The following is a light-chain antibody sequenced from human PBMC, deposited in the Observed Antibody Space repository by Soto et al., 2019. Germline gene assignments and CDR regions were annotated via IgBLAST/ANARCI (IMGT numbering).Light chain of an antibody. CDR3: QQSYGYT. CDR1: QSISSY. Sequence: QMSQSPSSVSASVRDRVTITCRASQSISSYLNWYHQKPGKAPKLLIYAASSLQSGVPSRFSGSGSGTDFTLTISSLQPEDFATYYCQQSYGYTLGQGTRLETK. CDR2: AAS. V-gene: IGKV1-39*01. J-gene: IGKJ5*01.